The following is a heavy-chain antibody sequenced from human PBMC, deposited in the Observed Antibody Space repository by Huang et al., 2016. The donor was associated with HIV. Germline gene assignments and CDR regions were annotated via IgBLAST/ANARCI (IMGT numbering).Heavy chain of an antibody. CDR1: GVTFTSYG. CDR2: ISAYNGVT. Sequence: QVQLVQSGVEVKKPGASVKVSCKASGVTFTSYGISWVRQAPGQGLVLMGWISAYNGVTNYAQNVQGRVTMTTDTSTSTAYMELRSLRSDDTAVYYCARDSPLLGVVIVVVPTAPNAFDIWGQGTMVTVSS. J-gene: IGHJ3*02. D-gene: IGHD2-2*01. V-gene: IGHV1-18*01. CDR3: ARDSPLLGVVIVVVPTAPNAFDI.